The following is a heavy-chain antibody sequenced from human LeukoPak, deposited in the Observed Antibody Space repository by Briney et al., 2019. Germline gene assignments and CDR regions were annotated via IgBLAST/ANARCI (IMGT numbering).Heavy chain of an antibody. D-gene: IGHD6-13*01. CDR2: ISSSSSYI. V-gene: IGHV3-21*01. Sequence: GGSLRLSCAASGFTFSSYSMNWVRRAPGKGLEWVSSISSSSSYIYYADSVKGRFTISRDNAKNSLYLQMNSLRVEDTAVYYCARGGPIAAAGIGDAFDIWGQGTMVTVSS. J-gene: IGHJ3*02. CDR3: ARGGPIAAAGIGDAFDI. CDR1: GFTFSSYS.